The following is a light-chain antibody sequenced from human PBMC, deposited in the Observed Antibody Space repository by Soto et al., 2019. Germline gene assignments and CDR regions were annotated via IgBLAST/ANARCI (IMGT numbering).Light chain of an antibody. J-gene: IGLJ1*01. CDR2: EVS. V-gene: IGLV2-23*02. Sequence: QSALTQPASVSGSPGQSITISCTGTSSDFGSYNLVSWYQQHPGKAPKLMIYEVSKRPSGVSNRFSGSKSGNTASPTISGLQAEDEADYYCCSYAGSSTLYVFGTGTKVTVL. CDR1: SSDFGSYNL. CDR3: CSYAGSSTLYV.